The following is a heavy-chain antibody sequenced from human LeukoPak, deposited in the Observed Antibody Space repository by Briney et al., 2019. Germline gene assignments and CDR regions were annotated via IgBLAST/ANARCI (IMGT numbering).Heavy chain of an antibody. CDR3: ARFHCSGGSCYADYYYYMDV. CDR2: IYPGDSDT. Sequence: GESLKISCKGSGYSFTSYWIGWVRQMPGNGLEWMGIIYPGDSDTRYSPSFQGQVTISADKSISTAYLQWSSLKASDTAMYYCARFHCSGGSCYADYYYYMDVWGKGTTLTVSS. V-gene: IGHV5-51*01. D-gene: IGHD2-15*01. CDR1: GYSFTSYW. J-gene: IGHJ6*03.